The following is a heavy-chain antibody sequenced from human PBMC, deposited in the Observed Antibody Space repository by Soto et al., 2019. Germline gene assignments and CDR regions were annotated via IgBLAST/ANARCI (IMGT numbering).Heavy chain of an antibody. CDR1: GGSVSNKTYY. D-gene: IGHD4-17*01. V-gene: IGHV4-61*01. Sequence: ETLSLTCSVSGGSVSNKTYYWSWIRQPPGKRLEWIGHVYYSGTTNYNPSLKSRVTISVDLSKNQFSLRLSSVTTADTALYYCARTTAVPNTLRSRYFFDYWGQGTLVTVSS. J-gene: IGHJ4*02. CDR3: ARTTAVPNTLRSRYFFDY. CDR2: VYYSGTT.